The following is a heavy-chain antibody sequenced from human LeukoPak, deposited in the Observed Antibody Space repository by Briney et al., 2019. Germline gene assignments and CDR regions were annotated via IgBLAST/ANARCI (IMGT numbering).Heavy chain of an antibody. CDR2: ISGGGNT. CDR1: GFTVYNND. D-gene: IGHD6-13*01. V-gene: IGHV3-23*01. Sequence: GGSLRLSCAASGFTVYNNDLSWFRQAPGKGLEWVSDISGGGNTYYAESVKGRFTISRDNSKNTLYLQMNSLRAEDTALYYASGHGSSSYWGQGTLVAVSS. CDR3: SGHGSSSY. J-gene: IGHJ4*02.